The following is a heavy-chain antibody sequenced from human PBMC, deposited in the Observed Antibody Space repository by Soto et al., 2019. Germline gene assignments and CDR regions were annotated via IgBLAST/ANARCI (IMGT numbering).Heavy chain of an antibody. J-gene: IGHJ5*02. CDR2: ISYDGSNK. V-gene: IGHV3-30*18. CDR1: GFTFSSYG. D-gene: IGHD6-13*01. CDR3: AKDLKPGIAAAGPPWFDP. Sequence: GGSLRLSCAASGFTFSSYGMHWVRQAPGKGLEWVAVISYDGSNKYYADSVKGRFTISRDNSKNTLYLQMNSLRAEDTAVYYCAKDLKPGIAAAGPPWFDPWGQGTLVTVSS.